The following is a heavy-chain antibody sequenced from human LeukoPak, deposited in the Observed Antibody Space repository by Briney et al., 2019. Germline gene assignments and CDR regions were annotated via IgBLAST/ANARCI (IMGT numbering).Heavy chain of an antibody. CDR2: INHSGST. CDR1: GGSFSGYY. V-gene: IGHV4-34*01. CDR3: ARLRGSGGF. J-gene: IGHJ4*02. D-gene: IGHD2-15*01. Sequence: SETLSLTCAVYGGSFSGYYWSWIRQPPGKGLEWIGEINHSGSTNYNPSLKSRVTISVDTSKNQFSLKLSSVTAADTAVYYYARLRGSGGFWGQGTLVTVSS.